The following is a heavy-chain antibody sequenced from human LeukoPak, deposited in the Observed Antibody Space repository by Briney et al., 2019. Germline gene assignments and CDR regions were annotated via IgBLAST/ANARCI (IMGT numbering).Heavy chain of an antibody. J-gene: IGHJ4*02. CDR1: GGSISSYY. Sequence: SETLSLTCTVSGGSISSYYWSWIRQPPGKGLEWIGYIYYSGSTNYNPSLKSRVTISVDTSKSQFSLKLSSVTAADTAVYYCARHGSSGWSLGYFDYWGQGTLVTVSS. CDR3: ARHGSSGWSLGYFDY. CDR2: IYYSGST. V-gene: IGHV4-59*08. D-gene: IGHD6-19*01.